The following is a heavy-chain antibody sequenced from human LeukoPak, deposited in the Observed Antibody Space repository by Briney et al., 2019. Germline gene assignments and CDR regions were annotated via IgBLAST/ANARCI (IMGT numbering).Heavy chain of an antibody. V-gene: IGHV3-74*01. CDR2: IRGDGSSI. D-gene: IGHD3-10*02. Sequence: GGSLRLSCAASGFTFSSSWMHWVRQAPGKELVWVSRIRGDGSSIIYADSVKGRFTISRDNAKNTLYLQMNGLRAEDTAVYYCAELGITMIGGVWGKGTTVTISS. CDR3: AELGITMIGGV. CDR1: GFTFSSSW. J-gene: IGHJ6*04.